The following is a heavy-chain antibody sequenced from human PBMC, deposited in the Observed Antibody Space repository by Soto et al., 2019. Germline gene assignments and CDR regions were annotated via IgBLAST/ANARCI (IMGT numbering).Heavy chain of an antibody. Sequence: ASVNVSCKASGYTFTIYGISCVRQAPGQGLEWMGWISAYNGNTNYAQKLQGRVTMTTDTSTSTAYMELRSLRSDDTAVYYCATGDSRSLLDYWGQGTLVTVSS. J-gene: IGHJ4*01. CDR2: ISAYNGNT. CDR1: GYTFTIYG. D-gene: IGHD3-22*01. V-gene: IGHV1-18*01. CDR3: ATGDSRSLLDY.